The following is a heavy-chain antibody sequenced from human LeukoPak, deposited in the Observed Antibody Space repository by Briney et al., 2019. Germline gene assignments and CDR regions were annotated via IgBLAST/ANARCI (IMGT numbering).Heavy chain of an antibody. Sequence: GGSLSLSCAASGLTFSAFAMTWVRQAPGRAPEWVSSITGGGNSVFYADSVKGRFTFSRDNSKNTLYLQMNSLRVDDTAVYYCAKGAAAGKVDWFDPWGQGTLVTVSS. CDR3: AKGAAAGKVDWFDP. D-gene: IGHD6-13*01. J-gene: IGHJ5*02. V-gene: IGHV3-23*01. CDR1: GLTFSAFA. CDR2: ITGGGNSV.